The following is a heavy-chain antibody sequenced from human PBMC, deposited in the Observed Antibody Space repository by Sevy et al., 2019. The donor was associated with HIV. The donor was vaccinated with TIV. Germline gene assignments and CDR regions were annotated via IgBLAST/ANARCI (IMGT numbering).Heavy chain of an antibody. CDR2: ISGSGGST. D-gene: IGHD5-18*01. CDR3: AKDLVRYSYGDY. Sequence: GGSLRLSYAASGFTFSSYAMSWVRQAPGKGLEWVSAISGSGGSTYYADSVKGRFTISRDNSKNTLYLQMDSLRAEDTAVYYCAKDLVRYSYGDYWGQGTLVTVSS. J-gene: IGHJ4*02. V-gene: IGHV3-23*01. CDR1: GFTFSSYA.